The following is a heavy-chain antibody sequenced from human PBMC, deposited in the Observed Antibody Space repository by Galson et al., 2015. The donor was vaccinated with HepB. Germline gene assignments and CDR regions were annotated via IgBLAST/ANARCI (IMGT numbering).Heavy chain of an antibody. CDR3: ARAPYCSGGSCYSRPYCYYYGMDV. J-gene: IGHJ6*02. Sequence: SLRLSCAASGFTFSSYSMNWVRQAPGKGLEWVSSISSSSSYIYYADSVKGRFTISRDNAKNSLYLQMNSLRAEDTAVYYCARAPYCSGGSCYSRPYCYYYGMDVWGQGTTVTVSS. D-gene: IGHD2-15*01. CDR2: ISSSSSYI. V-gene: IGHV3-21*01. CDR1: GFTFSSYS.